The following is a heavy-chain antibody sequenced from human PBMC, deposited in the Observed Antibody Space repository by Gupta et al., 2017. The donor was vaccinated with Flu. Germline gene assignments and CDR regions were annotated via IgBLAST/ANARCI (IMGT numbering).Heavy chain of an antibody. V-gene: IGHV3-49*04. Sequence: DYAFSWVRQVPGRGLEWLGYINSATYGERTQYAASVRDRIIFSRDNFKGITYLQLDRMTPEDTGIYYCARWGPTVGNFLDFWGQGTLVTVSS. J-gene: IGHJ4*02. CDR2: INSATYGERT. CDR1: DYA. CDR3: ARWGPTVGNFLDF. D-gene: IGHD1-1*01.